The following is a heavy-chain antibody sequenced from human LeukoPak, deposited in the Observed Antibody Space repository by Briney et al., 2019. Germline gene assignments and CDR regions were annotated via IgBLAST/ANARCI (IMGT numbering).Heavy chain of an antibody. CDR3: AELGITMFGGV. V-gene: IGHV3-48*03. CDR1: GFTFSSYE. CDR2: ISSSGSTI. J-gene: IGHJ6*04. D-gene: IGHD3-10*02. Sequence: PGGSLRLSCAASGFTFSSYEMNWVRQAPGKGLEWVSYISSSGSTIYYADSVKGRFTISRDNAKNSLYLQMNSLRAEDTTVYYCAELGITMFGGVWGKGTTVTISS.